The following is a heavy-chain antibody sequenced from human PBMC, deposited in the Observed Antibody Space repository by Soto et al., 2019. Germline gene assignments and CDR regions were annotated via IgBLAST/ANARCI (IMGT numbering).Heavy chain of an antibody. Sequence: QVQLVESGGGVVQPGGSLRLSCEASGFTFSQFGIHWVRQAPGKGLEWVAVVSYDGSFKYYADSVKGRFTISRDNSKNTLYLQMNSPRPEDTALYYCAKDSDQLLFDYYYYGMDVWGQGTTVTVSS. J-gene: IGHJ6*02. CDR2: VSYDGSFK. CDR3: AKDSDQLLFDYYYYGMDV. V-gene: IGHV3-30*18. D-gene: IGHD2-2*01. CDR1: GFTFSQFG.